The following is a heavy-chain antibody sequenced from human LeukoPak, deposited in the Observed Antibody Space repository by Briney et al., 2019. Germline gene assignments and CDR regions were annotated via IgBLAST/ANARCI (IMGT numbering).Heavy chain of an antibody. J-gene: IGHJ4*02. D-gene: IGHD3-10*01. CDR3: TTDAPRGGIN. CDR2: IKSKPDGGTT. V-gene: IGHV3-15*01. Sequence: GGSLRLSCAASGFTFSNAWMSWVRQAPGKGLEWVGRIKSKPDGGTTDYAAPVKGRFTISRDDSKNTLYLQMNSLKTEDTAVYYCTTDAPRGGINWGQGTLVTVSS. CDR1: GFTFSNAW.